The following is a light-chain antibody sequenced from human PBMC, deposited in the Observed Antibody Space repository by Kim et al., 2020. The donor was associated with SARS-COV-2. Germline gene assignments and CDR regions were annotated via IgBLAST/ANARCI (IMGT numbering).Light chain of an antibody. CDR3: QAWDSSII. CDR1: NLGDRY. CDR2: EDN. V-gene: IGLV3-1*01. J-gene: IGLJ2*01. Sequence: SVYPGQTASVSCSGDNLGDRYVSWYQQKPGQSPAMVIYEDNKRPSGIPERFSGSNSGNTATLTISGTQAMDEADYYCQAWDSSIIFGGGTQLTVL.